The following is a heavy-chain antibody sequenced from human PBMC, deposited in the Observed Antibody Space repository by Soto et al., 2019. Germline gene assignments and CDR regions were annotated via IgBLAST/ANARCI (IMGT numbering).Heavy chain of an antibody. CDR2: ISAYNGNT. V-gene: IGHV1-18*01. Sequence: QVPLVQPGAEVKKPGASVTVSCKTSGYTPTNYDIGWVRQAPGQGLEWMGWISAYNGNTNSAQKLQGRLTMTTDTSTRSAYMELRSMRSDEAAVYYCARAFYRSGTYYAFDNWGQGTLVNVSS. CDR1: GYTPTNYD. CDR3: ARAFYRSGTYYAFDN. J-gene: IGHJ4*02. D-gene: IGHD1-26*01.